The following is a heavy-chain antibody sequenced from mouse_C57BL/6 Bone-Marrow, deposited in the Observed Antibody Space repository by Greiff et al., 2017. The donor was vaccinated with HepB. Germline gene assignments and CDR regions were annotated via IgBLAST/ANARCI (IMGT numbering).Heavy chain of an antibody. CDR3: AKEGVYYGSPWWYFDV. CDR1: GYTFTSYW. CDR2: IDPSDSYT. Sequence: QVQLQQPGAELVKPGASVKLSCKASGYTFTSYWMQWVKQRPGQGLEWIGEIDPSDSYTNYNQKFKGKATMTVDTSSSTAYMQLSSLTSEDSAVYYCAKEGVYYGSPWWYFDVWGTGTTVTVSS. J-gene: IGHJ1*03. V-gene: IGHV1-50*01. D-gene: IGHD1-1*01.